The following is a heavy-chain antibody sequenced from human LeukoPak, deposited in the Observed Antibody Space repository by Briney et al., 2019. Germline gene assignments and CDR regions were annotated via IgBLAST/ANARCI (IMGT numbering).Heavy chain of an antibody. CDR2: TSSSSSYI. D-gene: IGHD5-12*01. J-gene: IGHJ5*02. V-gene: IGHV3-21*01. CDR1: GFTFSSYS. CDR3: ARDIVATVSA. Sequence: GGSLRLSCAASGFTFSSYSMNWVRQAPGKGLEWISSTSSSSSYIYYADSVKGRFTISRDNAKNSLYLQMNSLRAEDTAVYYCARDIVATVSAWGQGTLVTVSS.